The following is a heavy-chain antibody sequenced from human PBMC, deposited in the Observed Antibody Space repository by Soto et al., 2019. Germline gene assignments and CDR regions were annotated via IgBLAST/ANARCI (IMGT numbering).Heavy chain of an antibody. J-gene: IGHJ4*02. V-gene: IGHV4-34*01. CDR2: INHSGST. D-gene: IGHD2-8*01. CDR3: AREAFPHCTNGVCYPSIFDY. Sequence: TLSLTCAVYGGSFSGYYWSWIRQPPGKGLEWIGEINHSGSTNYNPSLKSRVTISVDTSKNQFSLKLSSVTAADTAVYYCAREAFPHCTNGVCYPSIFDYWGQGTLVTVSS. CDR1: GGSFSGYY.